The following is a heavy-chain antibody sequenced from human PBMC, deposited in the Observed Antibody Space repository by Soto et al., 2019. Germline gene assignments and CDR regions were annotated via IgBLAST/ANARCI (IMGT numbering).Heavy chain of an antibody. CDR3: AKLGGDYEGVY. CDR1: GFTFSSYG. J-gene: IGHJ4*02. Sequence: QVQLVESGGGVVQPGRSPRLSCAASGFTFSSYGMHWVRQAPGKGLEWVAVISYDGSNKYYAESVKGRFTISRDNSKNTLYLQMNSLRAEDTAVYYCAKLGGDYEGVYWGQGTLVTVSS. CDR2: ISYDGSNK. V-gene: IGHV3-30*18. D-gene: IGHD4-17*01.